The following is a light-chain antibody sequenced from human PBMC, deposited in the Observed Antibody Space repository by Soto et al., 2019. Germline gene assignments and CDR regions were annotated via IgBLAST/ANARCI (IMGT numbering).Light chain of an antibody. Sequence: EILLTQSPGTLSLSPGERATLSCRASQSVSSSYLAWYQQKPGQAPRLLIYGASSRANGIPDRFSGSGSGTDFTLTISRLEPEDFAVYDCQQYGSSHPLSFGGGTKVDIK. CDR2: GAS. J-gene: IGKJ4*01. V-gene: IGKV3-20*01. CDR3: QQYGSSHPLS. CDR1: QSVSSSY.